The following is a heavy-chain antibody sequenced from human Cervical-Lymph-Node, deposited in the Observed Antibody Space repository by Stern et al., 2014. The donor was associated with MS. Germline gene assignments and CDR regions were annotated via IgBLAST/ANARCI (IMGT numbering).Heavy chain of an antibody. Sequence: QVQLVQSGAEVKKPGSSVKVSCKASGGTLNNYAVSWVRQAPGQGLEWIGKISPFLGIANSAHKFQGRVTLTAAATTSYMEVSSLRSDDTAVYYCARSPDLYDSSGYYVDWGQGTLVTVSS. CDR2: ISPFLGIA. CDR1: GGTLNNYA. J-gene: IGHJ4*02. V-gene: IGHV1-69*04. CDR3: ARSPDLYDSSGYYVD. D-gene: IGHD3-22*01.